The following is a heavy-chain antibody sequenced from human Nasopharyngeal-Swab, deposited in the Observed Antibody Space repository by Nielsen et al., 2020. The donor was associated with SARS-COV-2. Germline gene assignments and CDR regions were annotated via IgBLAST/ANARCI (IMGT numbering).Heavy chain of an antibody. CDR2: ISSSGSTI. CDR3: ARGPWLTPYCFDY. V-gene: IGHV3-11*01. D-gene: IGHD6-19*01. J-gene: IGHJ4*02. Sequence: WIRQPPGKGLEWVSYISSSGSTIYYADSVKGRFTISRDNAKNSLYLQMNSLRAEDTAVYYCARGPWLTPYCFDYWGQGTLVTVSS.